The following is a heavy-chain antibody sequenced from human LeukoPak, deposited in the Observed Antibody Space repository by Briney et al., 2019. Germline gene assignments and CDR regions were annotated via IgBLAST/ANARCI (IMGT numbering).Heavy chain of an antibody. D-gene: IGHD7-27*01. CDR2: IKEDGTQK. J-gene: IGHJ4*02. CDR1: GFTFNKSW. CDR3: AKTGERDY. V-gene: IGHV3-7*01. Sequence: PGGSLRLSCAASGFTFNKSWMSWVRQAPGKGPEWVANIKEDGTQKYYVDSVRGRFTTSRDNAENSLYLQMNSLRDEDTAVYYCAKTGERDYWGRGTLVTVSS.